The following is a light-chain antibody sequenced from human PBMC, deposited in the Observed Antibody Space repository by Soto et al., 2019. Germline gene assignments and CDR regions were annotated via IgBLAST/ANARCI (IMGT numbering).Light chain of an antibody. CDR2: KAS. J-gene: IGKJ2*01. CDR1: QSISSW. V-gene: IGKV1-5*03. CDR3: QQYSSLYT. Sequence: DIQMTQSPSTLSASLGDRVTIICRASQSISSWLAWYQQKPGKAPKLLIYKASTLESGVSSRFSGRGSGTEFHLTISRLPPDDFATYYCQQYSSLYTFGQGTKLEIK.